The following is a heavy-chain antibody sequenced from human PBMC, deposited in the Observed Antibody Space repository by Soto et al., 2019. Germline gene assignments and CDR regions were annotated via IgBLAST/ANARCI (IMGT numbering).Heavy chain of an antibody. CDR1: GFIFRNYG. CDR2: IRYDGVNK. V-gene: IGHV3-33*01. CDR3: ARDQGEIVAAPSENNGLSNRLGS. J-gene: IGHJ5*02. Sequence: QVKVVESGGGVVQPGRSLRLSCAASGFIFRNYGMHWVRQAPGKGLEWLAAIRYDGVNKHYADSVNGRFSTYRDNSKNKIYLQFNSLSAEDTAVYYCARDQGEIVAAPSENNGLSNRLGSWGQGTMVTGSS. D-gene: IGHD5-12*01.